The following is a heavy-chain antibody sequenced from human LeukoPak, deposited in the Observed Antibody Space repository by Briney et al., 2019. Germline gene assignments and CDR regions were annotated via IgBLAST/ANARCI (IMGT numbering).Heavy chain of an antibody. CDR2: IYYSGST. Sequence: SETLSLTCTVSGGSISSGGYYWSWIRQHPGKGLEWIGYIYYSGSTYYNPSLKSRVTISADTSKNQFSLRLSSVTAADTAMYFCARAPPDNPFDIWGQGTMVTVSS. J-gene: IGHJ3*02. D-gene: IGHD1-14*01. CDR3: ARAPPDNPFDI. CDR1: GGSISSGGYY. V-gene: IGHV4-31*03.